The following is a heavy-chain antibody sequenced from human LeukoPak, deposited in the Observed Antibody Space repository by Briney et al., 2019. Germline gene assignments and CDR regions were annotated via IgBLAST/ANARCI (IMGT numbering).Heavy chain of an antibody. CDR2: ISGSGGAT. CDR1: GFTFSSFA. J-gene: IGHJ4*02. V-gene: IGHV3-23*01. CDR3: AKNYGSGTYYNYFDP. D-gene: IGHD3-10*01. Sequence: PGGSLRLSCAASGFTFSSFAMSWVRRAPGKGLEWVSSISGSGGATYYPDSVKGRFTISRDNSENTLYLQINSLRAEDTAVFYCAKNYGSGTYYNYFDPWGQGTLVTVSS.